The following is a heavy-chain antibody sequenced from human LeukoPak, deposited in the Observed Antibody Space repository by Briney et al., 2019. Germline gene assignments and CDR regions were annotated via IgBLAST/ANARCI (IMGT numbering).Heavy chain of an antibody. V-gene: IGHV3-21*01. CDR1: GFSFSTYG. Sequence: GGSLRLSCAASGFSFSTYGMSWVRQAPGKGLEWVSSISGSTSYIYYADSVKGRFTISRDNPKNSLYLQMNSLRAEDTAVYYCATSDTAMVSGYWGQGTLVTVSS. CDR2: ISGSTSYI. CDR3: ATSDTAMVSGY. J-gene: IGHJ4*02. D-gene: IGHD5-18*01.